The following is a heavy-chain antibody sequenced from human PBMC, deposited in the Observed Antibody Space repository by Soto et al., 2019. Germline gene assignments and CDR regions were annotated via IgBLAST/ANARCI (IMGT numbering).Heavy chain of an antibody. CDR1: GDTFTSYY. CDR2: INPGGGST. J-gene: IGHJ4*02. D-gene: IGHD1-26*01. Sequence: ASVKVSCKASGDTFTSYYMHLVRQAPGQGLEWMGIINPGGGSTSYAQKCQGRVTMTRDTSTSTVYMELRSLRSEATAVYYCARVGSGSYYPALDDWGEGTLVTVSS. V-gene: IGHV1-46*01. CDR3: ARVGSGSYYPALDD.